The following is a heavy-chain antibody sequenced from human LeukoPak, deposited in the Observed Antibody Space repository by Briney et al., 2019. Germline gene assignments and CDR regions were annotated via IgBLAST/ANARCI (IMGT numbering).Heavy chain of an antibody. CDR2: IYHSGST. Sequence: PSETLSLTCTVSGASISSGGYYWSWIRQPPGKGLEWIGYIYHSGSTYYNPSLKSRVTISVNRSKNQFSLKLSSVTAADTAVYYCARDTSSIAAHRSYYYYMDVWGKGTTVTVSS. CDR3: ARDTSSIAAHRSYYYYMDV. J-gene: IGHJ6*03. CDR1: GASISSGGYY. V-gene: IGHV4-30-2*01. D-gene: IGHD6-6*01.